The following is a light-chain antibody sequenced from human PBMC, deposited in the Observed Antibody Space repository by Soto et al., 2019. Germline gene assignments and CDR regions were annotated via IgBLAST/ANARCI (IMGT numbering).Light chain of an antibody. Sequence: IQMTQSPSSMTATVGDRVTITCQASHDISNYLNWYQQKPGNAPKLLIYDASNLETGVPSRFSGSGSGTDFTFTISSLQPEDIATYYCQQYDNLPLTFGGRTKVDIK. CDR2: DAS. J-gene: IGKJ4*01. CDR3: QQYDNLPLT. V-gene: IGKV1-33*01. CDR1: HDISNY.